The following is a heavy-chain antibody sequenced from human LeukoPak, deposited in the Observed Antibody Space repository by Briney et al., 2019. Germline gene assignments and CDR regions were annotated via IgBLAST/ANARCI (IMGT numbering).Heavy chain of an antibody. Sequence: GGSLNLSCQASGFPAISNYMTWVRQAPGKGLEWTQVVYSGASTYYADSVKGRFTISRDNSKNTLYLQMNSLRAEDTAVYYCARATMVRGVTNYFDCWGQGTLVTVSS. CDR1: GFPAISNY. D-gene: IGHD3-10*01. CDR3: ARATMVRGVTNYFDC. V-gene: IGHV3-53*01. CDR2: VYSGAST. J-gene: IGHJ4*02.